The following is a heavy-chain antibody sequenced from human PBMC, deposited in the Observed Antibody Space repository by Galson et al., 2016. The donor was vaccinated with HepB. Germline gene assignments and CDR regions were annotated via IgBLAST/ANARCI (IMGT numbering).Heavy chain of an antibody. CDR1: GVSIDSGHYY. J-gene: IGHJ4*02. D-gene: IGHD4-23*01. CDR3: ARHSGQHYDGDTFAY. V-gene: IGHV4-30-4*01. CDR2: IYYSGNS. Sequence: TLSLTCTVSGVSIDSGHYYWSWIRQPPGKGLEWLGYIYYSGNSYYNPSLKSRVTISVDTSKNQFSLKLSSGPASDTAVYYCARHSGQHYDGDTFAYWGQGTLVTVSS.